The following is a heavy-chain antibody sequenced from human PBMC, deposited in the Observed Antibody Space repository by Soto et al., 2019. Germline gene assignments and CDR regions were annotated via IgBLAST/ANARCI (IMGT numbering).Heavy chain of an antibody. V-gene: IGHV3-21*01. CDR2: ISGSSYI. D-gene: IGHD5-18*01. CDR3: ARDQPGYSYGYGLGY. J-gene: IGHJ4*02. CDR1: GFTFSSYA. Sequence: GGSLRLSCAASGFTFSSYAMSWVRQAPGKGLEWVSLISGSSYIYYADSVKGRFTISRDNAKNSLYLQMNSLRAEDTAVYYCARDQPGYSYGYGLGYWGQGTLVTVSS.